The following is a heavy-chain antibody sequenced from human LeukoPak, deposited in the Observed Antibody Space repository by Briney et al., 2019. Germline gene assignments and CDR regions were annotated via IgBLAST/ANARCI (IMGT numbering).Heavy chain of an antibody. CDR3: ARLVAAGTNRFDP. V-gene: IGHV4-39*07. D-gene: IGHD6-13*01. CDR2: IYYTGNT. Sequence: SETLSLTCTVSGGSISSSGYYWGWIRQPPGKGLGWIGSIYYTGNTYYNPSLKSRVIISLDTSKNQFSLKLSSVTAADTAVYYCARLVAAGTNRFDPWGQGTLVTVSS. CDR1: GGSISSSGYY. J-gene: IGHJ5*02.